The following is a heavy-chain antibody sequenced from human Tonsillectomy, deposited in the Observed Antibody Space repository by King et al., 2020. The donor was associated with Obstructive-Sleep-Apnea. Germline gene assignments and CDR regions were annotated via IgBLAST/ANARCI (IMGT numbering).Heavy chain of an antibody. V-gene: IGHV2-5*02. CDR3: VHRRAGTYYFDY. D-gene: IGHD1-26*01. J-gene: IGHJ4*02. CDR2: IYWVDEK. CDR1: GFSPSTAGVG. Sequence: TLKESGPTLVKPTQTLTLTCTISGFSPSTAGVGVGWIRQPPGKALEWLALIYWVDEKRYSPSLKSRLTITKDTPKNQVILTMTNMDPVDTATYFWVHRRAGTYYFDYGGQGTLVTVSS.